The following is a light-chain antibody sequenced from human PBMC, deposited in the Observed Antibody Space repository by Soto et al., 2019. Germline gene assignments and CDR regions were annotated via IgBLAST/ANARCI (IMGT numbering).Light chain of an antibody. CDR3: QQYGSSPRT. V-gene: IGKV3-20*01. CDR2: DAS. J-gene: IGKJ1*01. Sequence: EIVLTQSPGTLSLSPGERATLSCGASQSVSSSYLAWYQQKPGQAPRLLIYDASSRATGIPDRFSGSGSGTDFTLSISRLEPEDCAVYYCQQYGSSPRTFGQGTKVDIK. CDR1: QSVSSSY.